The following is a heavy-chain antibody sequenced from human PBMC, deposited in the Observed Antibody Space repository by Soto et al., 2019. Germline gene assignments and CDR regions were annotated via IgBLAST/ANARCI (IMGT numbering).Heavy chain of an antibody. CDR1: GFSFRGYW. J-gene: IGHJ3*02. Sequence: GGSLRLSCAASGFSFRGYWMSWVRQAPGKGLEWLANIKEDGSETSYVDSVKGRFTISRDNSKDSLYLQMSGLRAEDTAVYYCVTSGGSGRSGSYEVFDIWGQGTMVTVSS. CDR3: VTSGGSGRSGSYEVFDI. V-gene: IGHV3-7*01. D-gene: IGHD3-10*01. CDR2: IKEDGSET.